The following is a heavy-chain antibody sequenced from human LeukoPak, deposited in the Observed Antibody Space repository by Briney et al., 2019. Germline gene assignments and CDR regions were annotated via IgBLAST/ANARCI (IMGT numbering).Heavy chain of an antibody. J-gene: IGHJ4*02. CDR2: ISGSGGST. Sequence: GGSLRLSCAASGFTFSSYAMSWVRQAPGKGLEWVSGISGSGGSTYYADSVKGRFTISRDNSKNTLYLQMNSLRAEDTAVYYCARVYSYDFDYWGQGTLVTVSS. D-gene: IGHD5-18*01. V-gene: IGHV3-23*01. CDR3: ARVYSYDFDY. CDR1: GFTFSSYA.